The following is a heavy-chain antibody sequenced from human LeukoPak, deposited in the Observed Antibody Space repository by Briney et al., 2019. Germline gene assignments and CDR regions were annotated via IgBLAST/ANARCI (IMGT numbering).Heavy chain of an antibody. CDR2: ISAYNGNT. CDR1: GYTFTSYG. Sequence: ASVKVSCKASGYTFTSYGISWVQQAPGQGLEWVGWISAYNGNTNYAQKLQGRVTMTTDTSTSTAYMELRSLRSDDTAVYYCAREGAMVRGVIDYYYYYYMDVWGKGTTVTVSS. V-gene: IGHV1-18*01. D-gene: IGHD3-10*01. CDR3: AREGAMVRGVIDYYYYYYMDV. J-gene: IGHJ6*03.